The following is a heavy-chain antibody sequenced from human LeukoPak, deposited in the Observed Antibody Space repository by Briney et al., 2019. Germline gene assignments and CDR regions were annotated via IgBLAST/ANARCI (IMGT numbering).Heavy chain of an antibody. CDR3: ARLPQDDWLVPDY. V-gene: IGHV4-39*01. D-gene: IGHD3-9*01. J-gene: IGHJ4*02. Sequence: SETLSLTCTVSGGSISSSSYYWGWIRQPPGKGLEWIGSIYYSGSTYYNPSLKSRVTISVDTSKNQFSLKLSSVTAADTAVYYCARLPQDDWLVPDYWGQGTLVTVSS. CDR1: GGSISSSSYY. CDR2: IYYSGST.